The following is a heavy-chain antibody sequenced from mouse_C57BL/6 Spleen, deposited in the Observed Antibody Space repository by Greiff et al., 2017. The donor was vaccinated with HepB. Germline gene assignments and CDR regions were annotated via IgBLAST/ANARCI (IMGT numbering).Heavy chain of an antibody. D-gene: IGHD1-1*01. CDR1: GYTFTSYT. Sequence: QVQLKESGAELARPGASVKMSCKASGYTFTSYTMHWVKQRPGQGLEWIGYINPSSGYTKYNQKFKDKATLTADKSSSTAYMQLSSLTSEDSAVYYCARSAITTVVATYWYFDVWGTGTTVTVSS. J-gene: IGHJ1*03. CDR2: INPSSGYT. V-gene: IGHV1-4*01. CDR3: ARSAITTVVATYWYFDV.